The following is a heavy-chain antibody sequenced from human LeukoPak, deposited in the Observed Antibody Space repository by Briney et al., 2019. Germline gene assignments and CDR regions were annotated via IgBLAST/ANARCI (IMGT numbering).Heavy chain of an antibody. CDR1: GFTFSSYA. V-gene: IGHV3-23*01. Sequence: GGSLRLSCAASGFTFSSYAMSWVRQAPGKGLEWVSAISGSGGSTYYADPVKGRFTISRDNAKNSLYLQMASLRAEDTATYYCAREWYEYGGDSGGYWGQGTLVTVSS. J-gene: IGHJ4*02. D-gene: IGHD2-21*02. CDR2: ISGSGGST. CDR3: AREWYEYGGDSGGY.